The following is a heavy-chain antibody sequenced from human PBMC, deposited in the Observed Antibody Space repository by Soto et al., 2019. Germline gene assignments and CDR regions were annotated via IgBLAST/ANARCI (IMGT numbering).Heavy chain of an antibody. V-gene: IGHV1-69*13. CDR1: GGLFSSYP. CDR2: IIPVFQTA. CDR3: ARGGSGYTWFNEF. Sequence: SVKVSCKASGGLFSSYPISWVRQVPGQGLEWMGGIIPVFQTAYYTQRFQGRVTITADESTNTAYMELSSLRSEDTAIYYCARGGSGYTWFNEFWGQGTLVTVSS. J-gene: IGHJ4*02. D-gene: IGHD3-22*01.